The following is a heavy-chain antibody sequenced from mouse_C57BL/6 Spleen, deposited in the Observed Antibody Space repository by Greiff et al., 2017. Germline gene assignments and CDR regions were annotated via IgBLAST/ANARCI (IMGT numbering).Heavy chain of an antibody. CDR3: ARGGIYYDYDDAYYFDY. J-gene: IGHJ2*01. V-gene: IGHV1-18*01. CDR1: GYTFTDYN. D-gene: IGHD2-4*01. CDR2: INPNNGGT. Sequence: EVKLQQSGPELVKPGASVKIPCKASGYTFTDYNMDWVKQSHGKSLEWIGDINPNNGGTIYNQKFKGKATLTVDKSSSTAYMELRSLTSEDTAVYYCARGGIYYDYDDAYYFDYWGQGTTLTVSS.